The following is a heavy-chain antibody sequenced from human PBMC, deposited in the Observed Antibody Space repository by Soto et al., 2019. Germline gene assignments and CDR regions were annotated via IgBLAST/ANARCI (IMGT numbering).Heavy chain of an antibody. J-gene: IGHJ6*02. CDR1: GFTFGDYA. V-gene: IGHV3-49*03. Sequence: PVGSLRLSCTASGFTFGDYAMSWFRQAPGKGLEWVGFIRSKAYGGTTEYAASVKGRFTISRDDSKSIAYLQMNSLKTEDTAVYYCTRDYYGSGSYPNYYYGMDVWGQGTTVTVSS. CDR2: IRSKAYGGTT. D-gene: IGHD3-10*01. CDR3: TRDYYGSGSYPNYYYGMDV.